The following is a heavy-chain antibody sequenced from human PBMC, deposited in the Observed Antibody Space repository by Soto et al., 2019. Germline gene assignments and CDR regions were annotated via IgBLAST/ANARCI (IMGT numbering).Heavy chain of an antibody. CDR3: ARIYCSGGSCYSDEFYYYYGMDV. CDR1: GGTFSSYA. CDR2: IIPIFGTA. V-gene: IGHV1-69*13. J-gene: IGHJ6*02. D-gene: IGHD2-15*01. Sequence: ASVKVSCKASGGTFSSYAISWVRQAPGQGLEWMGGIIPIFGTANYAQQFQGRVTITADESTSTAYMELSSLRSEDTAVYYCARIYCSGGSCYSDEFYYYYGMDVWGQGTTVTVSS.